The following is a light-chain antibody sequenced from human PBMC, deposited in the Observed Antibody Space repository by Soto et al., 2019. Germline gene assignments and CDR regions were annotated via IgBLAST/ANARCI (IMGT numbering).Light chain of an antibody. CDR2: END. CDR3: QSYQNINHAAV. Sequence: NFMLTQPHSVSESPGKTVTITCTRSSGSIATNYVQWYQQRPGSAPTTVIYENDQRPSGVPDRFSGSIDSSSNSASLSISGLKTEDEADYHCQSYQNINHAAVFGGGTKLTVL. V-gene: IGLV6-57*03. CDR1: SGSIATNY. J-gene: IGLJ2*01.